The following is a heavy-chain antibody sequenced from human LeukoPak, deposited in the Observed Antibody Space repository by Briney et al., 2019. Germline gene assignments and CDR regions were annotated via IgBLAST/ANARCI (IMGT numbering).Heavy chain of an antibody. Sequence: GGSLRLSCAASGFTFSSYAMSWVRQAPGKGLDWVSAISGSGGSTYYADSVKGRFTISRDNSKNTLYLQMNSLRAEDTAVYYCAKMVGLYNWFDPWGQGTLVTVSS. J-gene: IGHJ5*02. D-gene: IGHD2-15*01. CDR3: AKMVGLYNWFDP. V-gene: IGHV3-23*01. CDR1: GFTFSSYA. CDR2: ISGSGGST.